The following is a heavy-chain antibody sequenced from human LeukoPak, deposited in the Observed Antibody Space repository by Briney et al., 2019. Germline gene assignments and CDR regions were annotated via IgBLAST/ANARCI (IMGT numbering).Heavy chain of an antibody. CDR1: GYTFTGSY. D-gene: IGHD3-22*01. J-gene: IGHJ4*02. V-gene: IGHV1-2*02. CDR2: IHPNSGGT. Sequence: VASVKVSCKASGYTFTGSYMHWVRQAPGQGLEWMGWIHPNSGGTNYAQRFQGRFTMSRDTSISTAYMELSRPRSDDTAVYYCARDPGRGYYADWGQGTLVAVSS. CDR3: ARDPGRGYYAD.